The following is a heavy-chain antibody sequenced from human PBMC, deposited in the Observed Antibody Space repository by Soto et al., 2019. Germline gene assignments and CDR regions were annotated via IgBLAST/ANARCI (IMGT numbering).Heavy chain of an antibody. CDR3: GRGLNFYYFDY. V-gene: IGHV1-3*01. J-gene: IGHJ4*02. CDR2: INAGNGNT. CDR1: GYTFTSYS. Sequence: ASVKVSCKASGYTFTSYSMHWVRQAPGQRLEWMGWINAGNGNTKYSQKFQGRVTITRDTSASTAYMELSSLRSEDTAVYYCGRGLNFYYFDYGARGPWVTVS.